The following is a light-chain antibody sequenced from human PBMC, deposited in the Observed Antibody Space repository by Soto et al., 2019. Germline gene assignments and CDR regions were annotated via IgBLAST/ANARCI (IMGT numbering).Light chain of an antibody. J-gene: IGKJ5*01. CDR2: GAS. Sequence: EVVLAHSPGTLSLSPVRGPTLSCRASQSVSRRLAWYQQRPGQSPRLLISGASMRASGVPVRFIGSGSGTDFTLTITRLEPEDFAVYYCQQYGGSPITFGLGTRLEIK. CDR1: QSVSRR. CDR3: QQYGGSPIT. V-gene: IGKV3-20*01.